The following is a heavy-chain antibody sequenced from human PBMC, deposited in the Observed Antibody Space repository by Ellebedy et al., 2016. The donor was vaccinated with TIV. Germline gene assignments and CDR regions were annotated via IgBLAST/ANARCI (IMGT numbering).Heavy chain of an antibody. CDR1: GGSIRSDGFF. D-gene: IGHD1-26*01. V-gene: IGHV4-31*01. CDR2: SDYRGRA. Sequence: MPSETLSLTCTVSGGSIRSDGFFWSWILQHTGKGREWIGFSDYRGRAHYNPSLKSQLTISVDTSNNQFSLKLSSVTAADTAVYYCARDLYSGHYEGFGAFDIWGQGTLVTVSS. CDR3: ARDLYSGHYEGFGAFDI. J-gene: IGHJ3*02.